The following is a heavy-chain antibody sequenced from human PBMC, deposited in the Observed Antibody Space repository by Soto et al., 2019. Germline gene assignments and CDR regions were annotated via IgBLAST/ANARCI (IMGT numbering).Heavy chain of an antibody. CDR2: ISPIFGTA. Sequence: QVQLVQSGAEVKKPGSSVKVSCKAPGGTFSSYAISWVRQSPGQGIEWMGGISPIFGTANYAQKFQGRVTITADESTRTDYIELRSLRSEDTAVYYCASVAPYYSSGYYYYGMDVWGQGTTLSVSS. V-gene: IGHV1-69*01. CDR3: ASVAPYYSSGYYYYGMDV. J-gene: IGHJ6*02. D-gene: IGHD6-25*01. CDR1: GGTFSSYA.